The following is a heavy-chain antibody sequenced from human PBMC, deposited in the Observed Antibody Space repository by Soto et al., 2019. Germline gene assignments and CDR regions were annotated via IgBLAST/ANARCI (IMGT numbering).Heavy chain of an antibody. D-gene: IGHD6-19*01. Sequence: EVQLVESGGGLVQPGRSLRLSCAASGFTFDDYAMHWVRQAPGKGLEWVSGISWNSGSIGYADSVKGRFTISRDNAKNYLYLQMNSLRAEDTALYYCAKDIGSSGWYDAFDIWGQGTMVTVSS. CDR2: ISWNSGSI. CDR1: GFTFDDYA. J-gene: IGHJ3*02. V-gene: IGHV3-9*01. CDR3: AKDIGSSGWYDAFDI.